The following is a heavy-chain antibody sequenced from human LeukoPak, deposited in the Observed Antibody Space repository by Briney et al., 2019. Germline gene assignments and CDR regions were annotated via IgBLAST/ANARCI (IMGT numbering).Heavy chain of an antibody. CDR1: GYTFTSYG. Sequence: ASVKVSCKASGYTFTSYGISWVRQAPGQGLEWMGWISAYNGNTNYAQKLQGRVTMTTDTSTSTAYMELRSLRSDDTAVYYCARDPASYGDYENFDYWGQGTLVTVSS. V-gene: IGHV1-18*01. D-gene: IGHD4-17*01. J-gene: IGHJ4*02. CDR3: ARDPASYGDYENFDY. CDR2: ISAYNGNT.